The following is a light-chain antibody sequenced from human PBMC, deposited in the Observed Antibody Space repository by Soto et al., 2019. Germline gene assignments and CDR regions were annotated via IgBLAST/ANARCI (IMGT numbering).Light chain of an antibody. CDR3: SSYPRSSTLHYV. J-gene: IGLJ1*01. V-gene: IGLV2-14*01. CDR1: SSDVGGYNY. Sequence: QSVLTQPACVSGSPGQLIAIFCTGTSSDVGGYNYVSWYQQHPGKAPKLMIYEVSNRPSGVSNRFSGSKSGNTASLTISGLQAEDEADYYCSSYPRSSTLHYVFGTGTKVTVL. CDR2: EVS.